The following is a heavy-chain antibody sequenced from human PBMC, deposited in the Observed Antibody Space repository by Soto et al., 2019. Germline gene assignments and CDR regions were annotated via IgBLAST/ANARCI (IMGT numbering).Heavy chain of an antibody. CDR1: GFSFDDYV. V-gene: IGHV3-9*01. J-gene: IGHJ1*01. CDR2: ISSNSANI. CDR3: AKAYCDGACYTRRGYCHN. D-gene: IGHD2-21*01. Sequence: PGGSLRLSCYGSGFSFDDYVMHWVRQAPGKGLEWVSGISSNSANIEYADSVKGRFTISRDNAKNSLHLQMNSLRVEDTAFYYYAKAYCDGACYTRRGYCHNWGQGTRVTVCS.